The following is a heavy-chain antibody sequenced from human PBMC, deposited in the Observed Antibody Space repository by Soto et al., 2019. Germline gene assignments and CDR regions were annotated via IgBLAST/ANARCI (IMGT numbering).Heavy chain of an antibody. Sequence: GGSLRLSCAASGFTFSSYSMNWVRQAPGKGLEWVSYISSSSSTIYYADSVKGRFTISRDNAKNSLYLQMNSLRAEDTAVYYCARDRTRKYPVVVPAVYFDYWGQGTLVTVSS. V-gene: IGHV3-48*01. CDR3: ARDRTRKYPVVVPAVYFDY. CDR1: GFTFSSYS. CDR2: ISSSSSTI. J-gene: IGHJ4*02. D-gene: IGHD2-2*01.